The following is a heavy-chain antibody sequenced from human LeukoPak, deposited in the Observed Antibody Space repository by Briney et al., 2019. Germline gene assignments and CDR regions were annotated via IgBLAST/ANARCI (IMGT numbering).Heavy chain of an antibody. J-gene: IGHJ5*02. CDR1: GGSISSGGYY. Sequence: PSETLSLTCTVSGGSISSGGYYWSWIRQHPGKGREWIGYIDYSGSTYYNPSLQSRVTISVDTSKNQFSLKLSSVTAADTAVYYCARDWAHYDILTGYYNWFDPWGQGTLVTVSS. CDR2: IDYSGST. D-gene: IGHD3-9*01. V-gene: IGHV4-31*03. CDR3: ARDWAHYDILTGYYNWFDP.